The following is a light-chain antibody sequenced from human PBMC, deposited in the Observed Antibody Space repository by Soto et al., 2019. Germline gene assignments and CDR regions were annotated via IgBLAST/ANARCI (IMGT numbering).Light chain of an antibody. CDR3: QSYDSSLSGVV. CDR2: GNS. CDR1: SSNIGAGYD. J-gene: IGLJ2*01. Sequence: QSVLTQPPSVSGAPGQRVTISCTESSSNIGAGYDVHWYLQLPGTAPKLLLYGNSNRPSGVPDRFSGSKSGTSASLAITGLQAEDADDYYCQSYDSSLSGVVFGGGTKLTVL. V-gene: IGLV1-40*01.